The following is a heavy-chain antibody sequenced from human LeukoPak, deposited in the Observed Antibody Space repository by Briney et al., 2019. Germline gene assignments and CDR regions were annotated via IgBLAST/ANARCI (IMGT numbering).Heavy chain of an antibody. Sequence: SETLSLTCAVYGGSFSGYYWSWIRQPPGKGLEWIGEINHSGSTNYNPSLKSRVTISVDTSKNQFSLKLSSVTAAGTAVYYCARAARGYDILTGYYSGNWFDPWGQGTLVTVSS. CDR2: INHSGST. D-gene: IGHD3-9*01. CDR1: GGSFSGYY. V-gene: IGHV4-34*01. CDR3: ARAARGYDILTGYYSGNWFDP. J-gene: IGHJ5*02.